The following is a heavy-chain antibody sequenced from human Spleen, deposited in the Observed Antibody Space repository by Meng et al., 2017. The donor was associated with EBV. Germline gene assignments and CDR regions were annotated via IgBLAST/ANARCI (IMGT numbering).Heavy chain of an antibody. V-gene: IGHV4-39*07. CDR2: IYYSGST. Sequence: LQLHESVPGLVNPSETLSLTCTVSGGSISSSSYYWGWIRQPPGKGLEWIGSIYYSGSTYYNPSLKSRVTISVDTSKNQFSLKLSSVTAADTAVYYCARLGAMGYFDYWGQGTLVTVSS. CDR3: ARLGAMGYFDY. J-gene: IGHJ4*02. D-gene: IGHD1-26*01. CDR1: GGSISSSSYY.